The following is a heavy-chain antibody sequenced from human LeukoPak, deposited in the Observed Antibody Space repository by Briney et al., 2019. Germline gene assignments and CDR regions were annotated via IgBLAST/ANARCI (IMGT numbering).Heavy chain of an antibody. J-gene: IGHJ5*02. D-gene: IGHD2-8*01. Sequence: SVKVSCKASGGTFSSYASSWVRQAPGQGLEWMEGIIPIFGTANYAQKFQGRVKITADKSTSTAYMELSSLRSEDTAVYYCARSGYCTNGVCYDWFDPWGQGPLVTVSS. CDR1: GGTFSSYA. CDR2: IIPIFGTA. CDR3: ARSGYCTNGVCYDWFDP. V-gene: IGHV1-69*06.